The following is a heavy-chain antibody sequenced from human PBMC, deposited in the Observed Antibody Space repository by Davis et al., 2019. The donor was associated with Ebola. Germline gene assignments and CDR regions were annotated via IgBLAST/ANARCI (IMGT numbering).Heavy chain of an antibody. CDR2: FNHSGST. V-gene: IGHV4-34*01. J-gene: IGHJ4*02. CDR3: ARQRRAEYYYDSGSYLKYLFDY. Sequence: MPSETLSLTCAVYGGSFSGYYWSWIRQPPGKGLEWIGEFNHSGSTNYNPSLKSRVTISVDTSKNQFSLKLSSVTAADTAVYYCARQRRAEYYYDSGSYLKYLFDYWGRGTLVTVSS. CDR1: GGSFSGYY. D-gene: IGHD3-10*01.